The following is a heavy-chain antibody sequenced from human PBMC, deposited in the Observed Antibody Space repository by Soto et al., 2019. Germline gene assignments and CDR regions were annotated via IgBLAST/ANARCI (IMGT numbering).Heavy chain of an antibody. J-gene: IGHJ4*02. V-gene: IGHV3-33*01. D-gene: IGHD1-26*01. Sequence: GGSLRLSCAASAVTFTGYGMHWVRQAPGKGLEWVAVIRYDGSNTYYADSVKGRFTISRDNPKNMLYLQMNSLRADDTAIYYCARDGVGTTTYFGYFDYWGPGPLVTLSS. CDR3: ARDGVGTTTYFGYFDY. CDR1: AVTFTGYG. CDR2: IRYDGSNT.